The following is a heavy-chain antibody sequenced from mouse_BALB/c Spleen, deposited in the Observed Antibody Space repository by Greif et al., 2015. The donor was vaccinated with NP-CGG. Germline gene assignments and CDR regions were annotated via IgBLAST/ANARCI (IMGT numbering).Heavy chain of an antibody. CDR2: ISSGGSYT. CDR1: GFTFSSYT. Sequence: EVKLVESGGGLVKPGGSLKLSCAASGFTFSSYTMSWVRQTPEKRLEWVATISSGGSYTYYPDSVKGRFTISRDNAKNTLCLQMSSLKSEDTAMYYCTNYYGSTLYYAMDYWGQGTSVTVSS. J-gene: IGHJ4*01. CDR3: TNYYGSTLYYAMDY. D-gene: IGHD1-1*01. V-gene: IGHV5-6-4*01.